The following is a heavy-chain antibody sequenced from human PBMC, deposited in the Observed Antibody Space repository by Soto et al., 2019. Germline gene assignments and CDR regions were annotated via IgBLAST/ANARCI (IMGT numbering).Heavy chain of an antibody. J-gene: IGHJ4*02. CDR1: GFTFRNVW. D-gene: IGHD1-26*01. CDR3: TTAAGGMWGADY. V-gene: IGHV3-15*01. Sequence: PGGSLRLSCAASGFTFRNVWMSWVRQAPGKGLEWVGRVKSRSDGGTTDYAAPVKGRFTVSRDDSQSTLSLQMDSLKIEDSAVYFCTTAAGGMWGADYWGQGTQVTVSS. CDR2: VKSRSDGGTT.